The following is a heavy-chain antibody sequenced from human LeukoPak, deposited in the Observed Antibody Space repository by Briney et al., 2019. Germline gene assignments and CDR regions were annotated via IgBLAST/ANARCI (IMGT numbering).Heavy chain of an antibody. CDR2: ISSSSSYI. Sequence: PGGSLRLSCAASGVTFSSYSMNWVRQAPGKGLEWVSSISSSSSYIFYADSVKGRFTISRDNAKNSLYLQMNSLRAEDTAVYYCQAFGQRATFGGVYFDYWGQGTLVTVSS. CDR1: GVTFSSYS. D-gene: IGHD3-3*01. V-gene: IGHV3-21*01. J-gene: IGHJ4*02. CDR3: QAFGQRATFGGVYFDY.